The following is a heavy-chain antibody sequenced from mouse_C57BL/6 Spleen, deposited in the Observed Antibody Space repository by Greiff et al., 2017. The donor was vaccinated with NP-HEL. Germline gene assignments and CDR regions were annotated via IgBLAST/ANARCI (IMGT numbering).Heavy chain of an antibody. D-gene: IGHD2-4*01. J-gene: IGHJ2*01. CDR1: GFTFSDYY. V-gene: IGHV5-16*01. CDR2: INYDGSST. CDR3: ARGGDDYDFDY. Sequence: EVQLVESEGGLVQPGSSMKLSCTASGFTFSDYYMAWVRQVPEKGLEWVANINYDGSSTYYLDSLKSRFIISRDNAKNILYLQMSSLKSEDTATYYCARGGDDYDFDYWGQGTTLTVSS.